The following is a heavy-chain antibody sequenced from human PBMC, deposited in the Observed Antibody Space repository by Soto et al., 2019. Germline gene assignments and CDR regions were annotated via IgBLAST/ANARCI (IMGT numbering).Heavy chain of an antibody. CDR2: ISYDSGAI. D-gene: IGHD3-22*01. Sequence: PGVSLRLSCAASGCTFDEYAMHWISQAPGKGLEWVSGISYDSGAIGYADSVKGRFTISRDNAKNTLYLQMNSLRAEDTAVYYCARDPGTGYYDSSGYYYDWGQGTLVTVSS. CDR3: ARDPGTGYYDSSGYYYD. J-gene: IGHJ4*02. CDR1: GCTFDEYA. V-gene: IGHV3-9*01.